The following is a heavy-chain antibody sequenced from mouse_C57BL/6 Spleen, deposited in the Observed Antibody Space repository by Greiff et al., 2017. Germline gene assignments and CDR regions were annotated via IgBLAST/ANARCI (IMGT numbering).Heavy chain of an antibody. CDR1: GYTFTDYY. CDR3: ARHSNYPGAMDY. Sequence: EVQLQQSGPELVKPGASVKISCKASGYTFTDYYMNWVKQSHGKSLEWIGDINPNNGGTSYNQKFKGKATLTVDKSSSTAYMELRSLTSEDSAVYYCARHSNYPGAMDYWGQGTSVTVSS. D-gene: IGHD2-5*01. V-gene: IGHV1-26*01. J-gene: IGHJ4*01. CDR2: INPNNGGT.